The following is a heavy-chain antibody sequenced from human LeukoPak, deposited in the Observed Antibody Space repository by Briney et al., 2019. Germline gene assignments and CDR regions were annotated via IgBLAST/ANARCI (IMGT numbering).Heavy chain of an antibody. J-gene: IGHJ5*02. D-gene: IGHD2-15*01. Sequence: ASVKVSCKASGYTFTSYAMNWVRQAPGQGLEWMGWINTNTGNPTYAQGFTGRFVFSLDTSVSTAYLQISSLKAEDTAVYYCARAYCSGGSCYSGANWFDPWGQGTLVTVSS. CDR3: ARAYCSGGSCYSGANWFDP. V-gene: IGHV7-4-1*02. CDR1: GYTFTSYA. CDR2: INTNTGNP.